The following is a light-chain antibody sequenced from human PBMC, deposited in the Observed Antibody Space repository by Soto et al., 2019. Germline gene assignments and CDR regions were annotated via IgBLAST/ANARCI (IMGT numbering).Light chain of an antibody. CDR3: CSYAGSVYV. V-gene: IGLV2-11*01. J-gene: IGLJ1*01. CDR2: DVS. CDR1: SSDVGGYNY. Sequence: QSALTQPRSVSGSPGQSVTISCTGTSSDVGGYNYVSWYQQHPGKAPKVMIYDVSKRPSGVPDRFSGSKSGNTASLTISGLQAEDEADYHCCSYAGSVYVFGTGTKLTVL.